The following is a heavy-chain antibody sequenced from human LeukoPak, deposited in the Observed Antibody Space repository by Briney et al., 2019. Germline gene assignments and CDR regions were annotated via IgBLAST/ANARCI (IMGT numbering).Heavy chain of an antibody. CDR1: GFTLSNYG. CDR3: AKDQNYFGSGNNAIDY. J-gene: IGHJ4*02. D-gene: IGHD3-10*01. V-gene: IGHV3-30*02. CDR2: ILYDGSNK. Sequence: PGGSLRLSCAASGFTLSNYGMHWVRQAPGKGLEWVALILYDGSNKYYADSVKGRFTISRDNSKNTLYLRMNSLRAEDTAVYHCAKDQNYFGSGNNAIDYWGQGTLVTVSS.